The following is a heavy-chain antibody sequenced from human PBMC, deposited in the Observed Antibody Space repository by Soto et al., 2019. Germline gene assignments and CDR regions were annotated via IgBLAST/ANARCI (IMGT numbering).Heavy chain of an antibody. CDR2: SSHSGST. Sequence: AETLCLTCSVSCHSVSSVSYYWSWVRQSPEKKLEWIGESSHSGSTNYNPSLKGRASTSLDKSKNQFSLKVTSVTAADTAVYFCSRRDDCSNGVRWMNYYDSWGLGILVTVSS. CDR3: SRRDDCSNGVRWMNYYDS. V-gene: IGHV4-4*01. D-gene: IGHD2-8*01. J-gene: IGHJ4*02. CDR1: CHSVSSVSYY.